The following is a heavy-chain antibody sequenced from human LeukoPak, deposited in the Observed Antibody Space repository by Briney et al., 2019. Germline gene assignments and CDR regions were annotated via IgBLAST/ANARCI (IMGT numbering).Heavy chain of an antibody. CDR3: AKDRERTVEVFDY. D-gene: IGHD4-23*01. CDR1: GFTFSSYA. CDR2: ISGSGGST. V-gene: IGHV3-23*01. Sequence: GGSLRLSCAASGFTFSSYAMSWVRQAPGKGLEWVSAISGSGGSTYYADSVKGRFTISRDNSKNTLYLQMDSLRAEDTAVYYCAKDRERTVEVFDYWGQGTLVTVSS. J-gene: IGHJ4*02.